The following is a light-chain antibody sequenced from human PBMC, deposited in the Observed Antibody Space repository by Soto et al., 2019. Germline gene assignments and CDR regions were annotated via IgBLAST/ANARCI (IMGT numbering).Light chain of an antibody. V-gene: IGKV1-39*01. Sequence: DIPMTQSPSSLSASVGDRVTITCRASQNIRDHLNWYRQKPGKAPEFLIYDASYLQSGVPSRFSGSGSGTDFTLTISSLQPEDFVIYYCQQSYSTLWTFGQGTKLEIK. CDR3: QQSYSTLWT. CDR2: DAS. J-gene: IGKJ2*02. CDR1: QNIRDH.